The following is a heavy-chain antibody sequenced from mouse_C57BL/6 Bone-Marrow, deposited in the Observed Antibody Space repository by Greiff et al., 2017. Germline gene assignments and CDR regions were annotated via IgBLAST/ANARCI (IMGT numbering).Heavy chain of an antibody. CDR2: ISSGGSYT. Sequence: EVQGVESGGDLVKPGGSLKLSCAASGFTFSSYGMSWVRQTPDKRLEWVATISSGGSYTYYPDSVKGRFTISRDNAKNTLYLQMSSLKSEDTAMYYWARHGPITTVVPFAYWGQGTLVTVSA. V-gene: IGHV5-6*01. D-gene: IGHD1-1*01. CDR3: ARHGPITTVVPFAY. CDR1: GFTFSSYG. J-gene: IGHJ3*01.